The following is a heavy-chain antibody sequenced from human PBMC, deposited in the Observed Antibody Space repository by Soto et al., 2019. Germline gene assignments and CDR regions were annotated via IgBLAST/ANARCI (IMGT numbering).Heavy chain of an antibody. CDR3: AREMSGSWYHEDRTGTHSYYYYMDV. D-gene: IGHD6-13*01. CDR2: INHSGSS. V-gene: IGHV4-34*01. CDR1: GGSFSGYY. J-gene: IGHJ6*03. Sequence: QVQLQQWGAGLLKPSETLSLTCAVYGGSFSGYYWTWIRQPPGKGLEWIGEINHSGSSNYNPSLKSRVTMSGDASKSQVSLKLTSVTAADTAVYYCAREMSGSWYHEDRTGTHSYYYYMDVWGKGTTVIVSS.